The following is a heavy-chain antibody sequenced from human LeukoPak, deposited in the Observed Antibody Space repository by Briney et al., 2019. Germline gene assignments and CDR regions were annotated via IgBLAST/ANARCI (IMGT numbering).Heavy chain of an antibody. CDR2: ISSSSSTI. CDR1: GFTFSSYR. V-gene: IGHV3-48*04. J-gene: IGHJ3*02. D-gene: IGHD4-23*01. CDR3: ARDAPSTVGGAFDI. Sequence: GGSLRLSCAASGFTFSSYRMNWVRQAPGKGLEWVSYISSSSSTIYYADSVKGRFTISRDNAKNSLYLQMNSLRAEDTAVYYCARDAPSTVGGAFDIWGQGTMVTVSS.